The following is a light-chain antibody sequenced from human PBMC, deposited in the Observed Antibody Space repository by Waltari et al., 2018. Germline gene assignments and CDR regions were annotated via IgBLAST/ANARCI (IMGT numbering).Light chain of an antibody. CDR1: QGISNS. V-gene: IGKV1D-8*04. J-gene: IGKJ1*01. Sequence: VIWMTQSPSLLSASTGDRVIISCRMSQGISNSLAWYQQKPGEAPELLIYGASTLQSGVPSRFRGSGSGTDFTLTISRLQSEDFATYYCQQYYTFPPTFGQGTKVEIK. CDR2: GAS. CDR3: QQYYTFPPT.